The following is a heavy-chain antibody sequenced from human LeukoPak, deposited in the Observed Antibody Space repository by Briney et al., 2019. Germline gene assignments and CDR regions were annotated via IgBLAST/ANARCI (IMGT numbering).Heavy chain of an antibody. V-gene: IGHV3-23*01. D-gene: IGHD3-3*01. CDR1: GFTFSSYA. CDR3: AKTSLSDPSGHYYYMDV. CDR2: FSGSGGST. J-gene: IGHJ6*03. Sequence: GGSLRLSCAASGFTFSSYAMSWVRQAPGKGLEWVSAFSGSGGSTYYADSVKGRFTISRDNSQNTVSLQLNNLRIEDTALYYCAKTSLSDPSGHYYYMDVWGKGTTVTVSS.